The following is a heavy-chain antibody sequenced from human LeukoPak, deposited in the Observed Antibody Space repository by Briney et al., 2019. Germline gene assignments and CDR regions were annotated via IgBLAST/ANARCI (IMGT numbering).Heavy chain of an antibody. CDR3: ARGPLAYYDFWSGYSSIDY. Sequence: GGSLRLSCAASGFSFSNYALSWVRQAPGKGLEWVAVISYDGSNKYYADSVKGRFTISRDNSKNTLYLQMNSLRAEDTAVYYCARGPLAYYDFWSGYSSIDYWGQGTLVTVSS. CDR1: GFSFSNYA. D-gene: IGHD3-3*01. CDR2: ISYDGSNK. V-gene: IGHV3-30-3*01. J-gene: IGHJ4*02.